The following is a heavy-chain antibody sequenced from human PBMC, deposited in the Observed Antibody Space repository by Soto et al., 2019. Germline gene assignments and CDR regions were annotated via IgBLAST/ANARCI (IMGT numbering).Heavy chain of an antibody. CDR1: GLTFSSYS. V-gene: IGHV3-48*02. CDR2: ISGGSDII. CDR3: ARGGGSYRN. J-gene: IGHJ4*02. Sequence: GESLKISCAVSGLTFSSYSFNWVRQTPGKGLEWISHISGGSDIIYYADSVKGRFTISGDNAKNALFLQMNSLRDDDTALYYCARGGGSYRNWGQGTLVTVSS. D-gene: IGHD1-26*01.